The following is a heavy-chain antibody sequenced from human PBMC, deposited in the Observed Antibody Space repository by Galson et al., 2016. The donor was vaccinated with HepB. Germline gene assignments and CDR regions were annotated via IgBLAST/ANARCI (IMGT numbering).Heavy chain of an antibody. CDR3: ARALGSNSDWYSDL. J-gene: IGHJ2*01. V-gene: IGHV1-46*01. Sequence: SVKVSCKASGSTFITYYIHWVRQAPGQGLEWMGVINAGGVSTIYAQKFQGRVTLTRGTPASIVYMELMSLRSDDTAIYYCARALGSNSDWYSDLWGRGTLVSVSS. D-gene: IGHD4-23*01. CDR1: GSTFITYY. CDR2: INAGGVST.